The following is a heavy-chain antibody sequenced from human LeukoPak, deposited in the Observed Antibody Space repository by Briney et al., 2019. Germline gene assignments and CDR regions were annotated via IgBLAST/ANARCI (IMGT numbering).Heavy chain of an antibody. CDR2: IYYSGST. Sequence: SETLSLTCTVSGRSISSSSYYWGWIRQPPGKGLEWIGSIYYSGSTYYNPSLKSRVTISVDTSKNQFSLKLRSVTAADTAVYFFARRSMVKYYYDSSGYYFDYWGQGTLVTVSS. D-gene: IGHD3-22*01. CDR1: GRSISSSSYY. V-gene: IGHV4-39*01. CDR3: ARRSMVKYYYDSSGYYFDY. J-gene: IGHJ4*02.